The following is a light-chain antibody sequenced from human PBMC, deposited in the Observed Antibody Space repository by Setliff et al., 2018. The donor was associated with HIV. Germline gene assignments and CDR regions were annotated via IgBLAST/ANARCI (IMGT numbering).Light chain of an antibody. CDR1: SGDVGRYNL. V-gene: IGLV2-23*01. CDR3: CSNTGSNTYV. Sequence: QSVLTQPASVSGSPGQSITISCTGTSGDVGRYNLVSWYQQQPGKPPKLMIYQASKRPSGVSNRFSDSKSGNTASLTISGLQAEDEADYYCCSNTGSNTYVFGTGTK. J-gene: IGLJ1*01. CDR2: QAS.